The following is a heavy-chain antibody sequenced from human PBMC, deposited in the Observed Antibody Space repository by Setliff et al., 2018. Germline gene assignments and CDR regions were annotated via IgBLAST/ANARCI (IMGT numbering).Heavy chain of an antibody. D-gene: IGHD3-10*01. CDR3: ARPGRSNYWDSFDY. Sequence: SETLSLTCAVSGVSINSLNWWTWVRQSPGKGLEWIGYIYHDGPSVHYNPSLKSRFTISRDNAKKSLDLQMNSLRVDDTAVYYCARPGRSNYWDSFDYWGQGILVTVSS. CDR1: GVSINSLNW. V-gene: IGHV4-4*02. J-gene: IGHJ4*02. CDR2: IYHDGPSV.